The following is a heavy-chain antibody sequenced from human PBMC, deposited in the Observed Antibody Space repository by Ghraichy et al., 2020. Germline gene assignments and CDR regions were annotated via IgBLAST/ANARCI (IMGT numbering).Heavy chain of an antibody. CDR3: AREPPGEVDAFDI. V-gene: IGHV1-46*03. D-gene: IGHD3-10*01. J-gene: IGHJ3*02. CDR2: INPSGGST. CDR1: GYTFTSYY. Sequence: ASVKVSCKASGYTFTSYYIHWVRQAPGQGLEWMGIINPSGGSTRYAQKFQGRVTMTRDTSTSTVYMELSSLRSEDTAVYYCAREPPGEVDAFDIWGQGTMVTVSS.